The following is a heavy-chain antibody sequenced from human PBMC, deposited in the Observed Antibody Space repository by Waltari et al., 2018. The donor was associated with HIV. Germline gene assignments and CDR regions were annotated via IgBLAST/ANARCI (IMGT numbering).Heavy chain of an antibody. CDR1: GYTFTDYE. J-gene: IGHJ4*02. CDR2: INPNSGGT. V-gene: IGHV1-2*02. D-gene: IGHD3-22*01. Sequence: QVQLVQSGAEVKKPGASVKVSCTASGYTFTDYEMHWERQAPGQRLEWMGWINPNSGGTNYSQRFQGRVTMTRDTSISTAYMELSRLRSDDTAVYYCARDLMIVVAYFDYWGQGTLVTVSS. CDR3: ARDLMIVVAYFDY.